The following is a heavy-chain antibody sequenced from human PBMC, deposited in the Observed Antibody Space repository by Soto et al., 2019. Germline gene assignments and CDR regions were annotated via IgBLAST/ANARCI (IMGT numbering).Heavy chain of an antibody. V-gene: IGHV1-18*04. D-gene: IGHD3-16*01. J-gene: IGHJ4*02. CDR2: ISAYNGNT. CDR1: GYTFTSYG. Sequence: QVQLVQSGAEVKKPGASVKVSCKASGYTFTSYGISWVRQAPGQGLGWMGWISAYNGNTTYSQKLQGRVTMTTDTTPSTAYMELRRLRSDDTAVYDCARVVTFGGVIWGQGTLVTVSS. CDR3: ARVVTFGGVI.